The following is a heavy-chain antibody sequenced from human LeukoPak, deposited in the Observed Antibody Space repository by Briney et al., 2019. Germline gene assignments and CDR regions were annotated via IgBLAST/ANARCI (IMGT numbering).Heavy chain of an antibody. J-gene: IGHJ4*02. D-gene: IGHD3-9*01. Sequence: PGGSLRLSCAASGFTFSSYWMSWVRQAPGKGLEWVANIKQDGSEKYYVDSVKGRFTISRDNAKNSLYLQMDSLRAEDTAVYYCARDSLMYYDILTTPTVSYYFDYWGQGTLVTVSS. V-gene: IGHV3-7*01. CDR3: ARDSLMYYDILTTPTVSYYFDY. CDR2: IKQDGSEK. CDR1: GFTFSSYW.